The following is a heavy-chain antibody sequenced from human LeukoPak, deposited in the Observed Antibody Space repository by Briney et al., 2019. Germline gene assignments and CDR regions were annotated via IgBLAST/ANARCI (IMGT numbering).Heavy chain of an antibody. J-gene: IGHJ4*02. CDR2: ISYSGSI. CDR1: GGSISISTYF. CDR3: ARPPREAGADY. D-gene: IGHD6-13*01. Sequence: PSETLSLTCTVSGGSISISTYFWAWIRQPPGKGLEWIGSISYSGSIYYNPSLQSRVTISLDTPKNQFSLRLRSVTAADSAVYYCARPPREAGADYWGQGTLVTVSS. V-gene: IGHV4-39*01.